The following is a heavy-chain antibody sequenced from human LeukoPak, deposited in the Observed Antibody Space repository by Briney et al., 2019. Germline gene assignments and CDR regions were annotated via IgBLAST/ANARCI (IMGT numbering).Heavy chain of an antibody. CDR3: AKERNTMVRGVIFDAFDI. CDR1: GFTFSSYA. CDR2: ISGSGGST. J-gene: IGHJ3*02. D-gene: IGHD3-10*01. V-gene: IGHV3-23*01. Sequence: PGGSLRLSCAASGFTFSSYAMSWVRQAPGKGLEWVSAISGSGGSTYYADSVKGRFTISRDNSNNTLYLQMNSLRAEDTAVYYCAKERNTMVRGVIFDAFDIWGQGTMVTVSS.